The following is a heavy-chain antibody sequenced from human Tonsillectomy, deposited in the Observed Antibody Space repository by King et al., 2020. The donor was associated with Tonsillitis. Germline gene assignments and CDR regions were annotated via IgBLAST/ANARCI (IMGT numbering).Heavy chain of an antibody. Sequence: VQLQQWGAGLLKPSETLSLTCAVYVGSFSGYYWSWFRQPPGKGRKWMGEINHSGSTNYNPSLKRRVTISLDTSKNQFSLKLSSVTAADTAVYYCARGLDDYGDYLVYWGQGTLVTVSS. D-gene: IGHD4-17*01. CDR1: VGSFSGYY. CDR2: INHSGST. CDR3: ARGLDDYGDYLVY. J-gene: IGHJ4*02. V-gene: IGHV4-34*01.